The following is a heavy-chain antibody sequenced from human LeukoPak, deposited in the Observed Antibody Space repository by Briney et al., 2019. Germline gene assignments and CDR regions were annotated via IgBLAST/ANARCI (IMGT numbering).Heavy chain of an antibody. J-gene: IGHJ4*02. D-gene: IGHD3-16*01. CDR1: GGSISSYY. CDR3: ARDTVWGGARNGQAFDY. CDR2: IYYSGRT. V-gene: IGHV4-59*12. Sequence: SETLSLTCTVSGGSISSYYWSWIRQPPGKGLEWIGTIYYSGRTYYNPSLKSRVTVSVDTSKNQFSLKLSSVTAADTAVYYCARDTVWGGARNGQAFDYWGQGTLVTVSS.